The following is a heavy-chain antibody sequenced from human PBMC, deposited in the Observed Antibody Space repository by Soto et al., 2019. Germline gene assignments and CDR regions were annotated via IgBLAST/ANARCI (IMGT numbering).Heavy chain of an antibody. V-gene: IGHV4-61*01. Sequence: SSETLSLTCTVSGGSVSSDIYYWSWIRQPPGKGLEWIGYVFHTGSTNYNPSLKSRVTISVDTSKNQFSLSLSSVTAADTAVYYGAGWLTAKPKDYFDFWGQGKLVTVSS. D-gene: IGHD5-18*01. J-gene: IGHJ4*02. CDR3: AGWLTAKPKDYFDF. CDR2: VFHTGST. CDR1: GGSVSSDIYY.